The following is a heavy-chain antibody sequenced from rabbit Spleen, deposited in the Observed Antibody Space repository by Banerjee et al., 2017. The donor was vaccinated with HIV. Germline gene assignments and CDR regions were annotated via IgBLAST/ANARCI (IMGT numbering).Heavy chain of an antibody. D-gene: IGHD1-1*01. V-gene: IGHV1S40*01. Sequence: QSLEESGGDLVKPGASLTLTCTASGFSFSSDFMCWVRQAPGKGLESIGCIYIGSGRTWYASWVKSRFTISKTSSTTVTLQMTSLTAADTATYFCSRDTSSSFSSYGMDLWGPGTLVTVS. CDR1: GFSFSSDF. J-gene: IGHJ6*01. CDR2: IYIGSGRT. CDR3: SRDTSSSFSSYGMDL.